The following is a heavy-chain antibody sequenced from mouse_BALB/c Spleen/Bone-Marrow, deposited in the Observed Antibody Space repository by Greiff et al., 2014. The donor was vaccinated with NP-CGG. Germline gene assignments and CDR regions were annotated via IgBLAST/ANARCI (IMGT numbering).Heavy chain of an antibody. D-gene: IGHD2-10*02. Sequence: EVQLQQSGPELVKPGPSVKMSCKASGYSFTGYYMHWVKQSHGKSLEWIGEINPYNGGTSYNQKFKGKATLTVDTSSSTAFMELHSLTSEDSLVYYCARQLYGNYAYWGQGTLVTVSA. CDR2: INPYNGGT. CDR3: ARQLYGNYAY. J-gene: IGHJ3*01. CDR1: GYSFTGYY. V-gene: IGHV1S30*01.